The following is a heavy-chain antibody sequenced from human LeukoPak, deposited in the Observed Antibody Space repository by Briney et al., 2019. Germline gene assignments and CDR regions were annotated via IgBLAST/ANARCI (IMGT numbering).Heavy chain of an antibody. J-gene: IGHJ4*02. CDR3: ATDRGGQYSSSWYDY. D-gene: IGHD6-13*01. CDR1: GFTFSSYW. CDR2: IKPKTDGGTI. Sequence: PGGSLRLSCAASGFTFSSYWMSWVRQAPGKGLEWVGRIKPKTDGGTIDYAAPVKGRFTISRDDSKNTLNLQMNSLKTDDTGVYYCATDRGGQYSSSWYDYWGQGTLVTVSS. V-gene: IGHV3-15*01.